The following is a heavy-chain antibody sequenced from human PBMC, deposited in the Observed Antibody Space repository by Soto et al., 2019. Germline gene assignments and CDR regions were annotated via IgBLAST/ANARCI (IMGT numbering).Heavy chain of an antibody. CDR3: ARSLRGYSGYSGY. J-gene: IGHJ4*02. Sequence: QVQLVESGGGLVKPGGGLRLSCAASGFTFSDYYMSWIRQAPGKGLEWVSYISSSGRDTNYADSVKGRLTVSRDNAKNSLYLQMNSLRDEDTAVYYCARSLRGYSGYSGYWGQGTLVTVSS. D-gene: IGHD5-12*01. V-gene: IGHV3-11*05. CDR2: ISSSGRDT. CDR1: GFTFSDYY.